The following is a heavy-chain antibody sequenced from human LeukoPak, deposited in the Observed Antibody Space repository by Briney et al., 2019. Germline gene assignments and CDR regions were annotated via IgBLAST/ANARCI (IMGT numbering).Heavy chain of an antibody. D-gene: IGHD5-12*01. CDR2: ISAYNGNT. J-gene: IGHJ6*02. CDR3: ARGARALGYYYGMDV. CDR1: GYTFIVYH. Sequence: ASVKVSCKASGYTFIVYHMHWVRQAPGQGLEWMGWISAYNGNTNYAQKLQGRVTMTTDTSTSTAYMELRSLRSDDTAVYYCARGARALGYYYGMDVWGQGTTVTVSS. V-gene: IGHV1-18*04.